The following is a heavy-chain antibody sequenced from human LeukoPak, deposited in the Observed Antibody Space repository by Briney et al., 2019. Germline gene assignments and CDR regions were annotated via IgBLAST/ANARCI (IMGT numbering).Heavy chain of an antibody. J-gene: IGHJ3*02. CDR3: ARWVVRGVITAFDI. CDR2: IIPIFGTA. CDR1: GGTFSSYA. Sequence: GASVKVSCKASGGTFSSYAISWVRQAPGQGLEWMGGIIPIFGTANYAQKFQGRVTITADESTSTAYMELSSLRSEDTAVYYCARWVVRGVITAFDIWGQGTMVTVSS. D-gene: IGHD3-10*01. V-gene: IGHV1-69*13.